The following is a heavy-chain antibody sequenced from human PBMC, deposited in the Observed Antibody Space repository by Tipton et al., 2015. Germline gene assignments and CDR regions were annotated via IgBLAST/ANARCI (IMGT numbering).Heavy chain of an antibody. CDR1: GGSISSYF. J-gene: IGHJ4*02. CDR3: ARSITGDFDY. V-gene: IGHV4-59*01. D-gene: IGHD1-14*01. Sequence: TLSLTCTVSGGSISSYFWSWIRQPPGKGLEWIGYIYYSGDTNYNPSLKSRVTISVDTSKSQFSLKLSSVTAADTAVYYCARSITGDFDYWGQGTLVTVSS. CDR2: IYYSGDT.